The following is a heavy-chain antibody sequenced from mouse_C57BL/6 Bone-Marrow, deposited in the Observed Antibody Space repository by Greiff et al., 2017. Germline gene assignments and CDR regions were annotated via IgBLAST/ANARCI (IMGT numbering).Heavy chain of an antibody. J-gene: IGHJ2*02. V-gene: IGHV1-69*01. CDR1: GYTFTSYW. CDR3: AREGAQAPYDLDY. Sequence: QVQLQQPGAELVMPGASVKLSCKASGYTFTSYWMHWVKQRPGQGLEWIGEIDPSDSYTNYNQKFKGKSTLTVDKASSTAYMQLSSLTSEDSAVYYCAREGAQAPYDLDYWGQGTSLTVSS. D-gene: IGHD3-2*02. CDR2: IDPSDSYT.